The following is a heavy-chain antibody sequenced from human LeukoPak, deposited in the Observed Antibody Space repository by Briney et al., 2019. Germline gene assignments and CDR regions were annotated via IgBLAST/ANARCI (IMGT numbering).Heavy chain of an antibody. CDR3: AKDLRYCSGGSCH. V-gene: IGHV3-23*01. J-gene: IGHJ4*02. CDR1: GFTFSSYA. CDR2: ISGSGGST. Sequence: PGGSLRLSCAASGFTFSSYAMSWDRQAPGKGLEWVSAISGSGGSTYYADSVKGRFTISRDNSKNTLYLQMNSLRAEDTAVYYCAKDLRYCSGGSCHWGQGTLVTVSS. D-gene: IGHD2-15*01.